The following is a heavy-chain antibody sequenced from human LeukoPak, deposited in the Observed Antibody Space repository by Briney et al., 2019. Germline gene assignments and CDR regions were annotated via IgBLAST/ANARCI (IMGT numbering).Heavy chain of an antibody. CDR2: IGTAGDP. D-gene: IGHD3-10*01. J-gene: IGHJ3*02. V-gene: IGHV3-13*05. CDR3: AREALVRGVRGAFDI. Sequence: GGSLRLSCAASGFTFSSYDMHWVRQATGKGLEGVSAIGTAGDPYYPGSVKGRFTISRENAKNSLYLQMNSLRAGDTAVYYCAREALVRGVRGAFDIWGQGTMVTVSS. CDR1: GFTFSSYD.